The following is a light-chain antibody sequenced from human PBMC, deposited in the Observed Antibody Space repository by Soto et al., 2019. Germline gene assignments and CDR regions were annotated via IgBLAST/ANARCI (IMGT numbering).Light chain of an antibody. V-gene: IGKV1-5*03. Sequence: DIQMTQSPSTLSAFVGDRVTSICRASQSISSWLAWYQQKPGKAPKLLIYKESSLESGVKSRFSGSGSGTEFTLTISSMQPDDFATYYCKQSNRYPWTFGHVTKLDLK. CDR3: KQSNRYPWT. J-gene: IGKJ1*01. CDR2: KES. CDR1: QSISSW.